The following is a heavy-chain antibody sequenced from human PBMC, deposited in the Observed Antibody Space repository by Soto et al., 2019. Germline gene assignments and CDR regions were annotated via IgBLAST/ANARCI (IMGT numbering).Heavy chain of an antibody. CDR1: GFSFSVYP. V-gene: IGHV3-30*04. J-gene: IGHJ6*02. D-gene: IGHD6-13*01. CDR2: ISFDGSKT. CDR3: ANLLNVAAAGTPHYYGVDV. Sequence: VQLVESGGGVVRPGRSLRLSCAASGFSFSVYPMNWVRQAPGKGLEWVAFISFDGSKTYYSDSVKGPFTISRDNSKNTVSLQMNNLRPGDAAVHHCANLLNVAAAGTPHYYGVDVWGQGTTVTVS.